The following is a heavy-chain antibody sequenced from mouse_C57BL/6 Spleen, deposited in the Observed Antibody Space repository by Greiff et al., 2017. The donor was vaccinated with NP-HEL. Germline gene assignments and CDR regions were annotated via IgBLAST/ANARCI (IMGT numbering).Heavy chain of an antibody. CDR3: AREGQLRLRFAY. CDR1: GYTFTSYW. D-gene: IGHD3-2*02. V-gene: IGHV1-53*01. J-gene: IGHJ3*01. Sequence: QVQLQQPGTELVKPGASVKLSCKASGYTFTSYWMHWVKQRPGQGLEWIGNINPSNGGTNYNEKFKSKATLTVDKSSSTAYMQLSSLTSEDSAVYYGAREGQLRLRFAYWGQGTLVTVSA. CDR2: INPSNGGT.